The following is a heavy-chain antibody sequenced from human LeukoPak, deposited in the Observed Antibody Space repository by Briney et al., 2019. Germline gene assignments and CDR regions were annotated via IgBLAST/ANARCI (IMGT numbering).Heavy chain of an antibody. CDR3: AKEEAYCSSTSCSAPFDY. CDR2: INPNSGGT. J-gene: IGHJ4*02. Sequence: GASVKVSCKASGYTFTGYYMHWVRQAPGQGLEWMGWINPNSGGTNYAQKFQGRVTMTRDTSISTVYMELSRLRSDDTAVYYCAKEEAYCSSTSCSAPFDYWGQGTLVTVSS. D-gene: IGHD2-2*01. V-gene: IGHV1-2*02. CDR1: GYTFTGYY.